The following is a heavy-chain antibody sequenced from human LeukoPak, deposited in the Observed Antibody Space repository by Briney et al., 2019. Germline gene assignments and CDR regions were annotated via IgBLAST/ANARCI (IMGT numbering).Heavy chain of an antibody. CDR1: GFTFRSYA. J-gene: IGHJ4*02. CDR3: AKDVRPKTYYYDSSGYSH. Sequence: PGGSLRLSCVASGFTFRSYAMSWVRQAPGKGLEWVSAISGSGGSTYYADSVKGRFTISRDNSKNTLYLQMNGLRAEDTAVYYCAKDVRPKTYYYDSSGYSHWGQGTLVTVSS. D-gene: IGHD3-22*01. V-gene: IGHV3-23*01. CDR2: ISGSGGST.